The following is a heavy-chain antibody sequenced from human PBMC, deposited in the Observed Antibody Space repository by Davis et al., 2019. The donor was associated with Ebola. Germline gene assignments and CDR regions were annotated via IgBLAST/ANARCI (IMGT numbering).Heavy chain of an antibody. D-gene: IGHD6-19*01. Sequence: SLKISCAASGFTFSSYSMNWVRQAPGKGLEWVSGTWNSGRIGHADTVRGRFIATGDNAKNTVYLQLNRLRAEDTALYYCAKDRAPYNSDLYKAFFDYWGQGSLVTVSS. V-gene: IGHV3-9*01. CDR2: TWNSGRI. CDR1: GFTFSSYS. CDR3: AKDRAPYNSDLYKAFFDY. J-gene: IGHJ4*02.